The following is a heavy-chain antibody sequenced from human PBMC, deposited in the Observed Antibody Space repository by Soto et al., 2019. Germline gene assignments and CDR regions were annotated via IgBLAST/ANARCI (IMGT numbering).Heavy chain of an antibody. CDR3: ASGKYYYDSSGYYNY. CDR2: IYYSGST. CDR1: GGSVSSGSYY. J-gene: IGHJ4*02. Sequence: LSLTCTVSGGSVSSGSYYWSWIRQPPGKGLEWIGYIYYSGSTNYNPSLKSRVTISVDTSKNQFSLKLSSVTAADTAVYYCASGKYYYDSSGYYNYWGQGTLVTVSS. D-gene: IGHD3-22*01. V-gene: IGHV4-61*01.